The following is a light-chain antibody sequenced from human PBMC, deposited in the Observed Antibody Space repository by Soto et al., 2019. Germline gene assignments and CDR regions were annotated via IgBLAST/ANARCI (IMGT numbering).Light chain of an antibody. CDR2: AAS. J-gene: IGKJ3*01. CDR1: QSISIY. Sequence: DIQMTQSPSSLSASVGDRVTITCRSSQSISIYLNWYQQKPGKAPKLLIYAASSLQSGVPSRFSGSGSGTDVTLNIRSLQPEYFATYSCQQSYRTPFTCGPGTKVDIK. V-gene: IGKV1-39*01. CDR3: QQSYRTPFT.